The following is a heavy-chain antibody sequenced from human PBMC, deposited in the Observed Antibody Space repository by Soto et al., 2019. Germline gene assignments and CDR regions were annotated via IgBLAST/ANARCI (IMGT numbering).Heavy chain of an antibody. CDR1: GGSISSGGYY. V-gene: IGHV4-31*03. CDR3: ARARDYYDSSGPTVGDWFDP. CDR2: IYYSGST. J-gene: IGHJ5*02. D-gene: IGHD3-22*01. Sequence: QVQLQESGPGLVKPSQTLSLTCTVSGGSISSGGYYWSWIRQHPGKGLEWIGYIYYSGSTYYNPSRKGRVTVSVDTSKNQFSLKMSSVPAADTAVYYCARARDYYDSSGPTVGDWFDPWGQGTLVTVSS.